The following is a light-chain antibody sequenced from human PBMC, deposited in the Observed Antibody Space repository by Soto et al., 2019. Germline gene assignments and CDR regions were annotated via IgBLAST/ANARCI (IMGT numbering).Light chain of an antibody. J-gene: IGLJ2*01. Sequence: QSALTQPASVSGSPGQSITISCTGTSSDVGGYNYVSWYQQHPGKAPKRMIYEVSNRPSGVSNRFSGSKSGNTASLTISVLQAEDEADCYCSSYTRSSTLEVVFGGGTKVTVL. V-gene: IGLV2-14*01. CDR3: SSYTRSSTLEVV. CDR1: SSDVGGYNY. CDR2: EVS.